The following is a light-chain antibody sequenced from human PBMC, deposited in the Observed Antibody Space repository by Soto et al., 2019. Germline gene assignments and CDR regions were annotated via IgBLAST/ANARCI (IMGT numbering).Light chain of an antibody. J-gene: IGLJ2*01. CDR2: DTS. V-gene: IGLV7-46*01. CDR3: LLYYDTIRI. Sequence: QAVVTQEPSLTVSPGGTVTLTCGSSTGALTSAHFPYWFQQKPGQAPRALIFDTSNKHSWTPARFSGSLLGGKAALTLSGAQPEDEADHYCLLYYDTIRIFGGGTQLTAL. CDR1: TGALTSAHF.